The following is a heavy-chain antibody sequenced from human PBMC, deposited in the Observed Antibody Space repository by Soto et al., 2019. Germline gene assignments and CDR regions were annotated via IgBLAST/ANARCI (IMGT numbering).Heavy chain of an antibody. J-gene: IGHJ6*02. CDR1: GFTFSSYA. Sequence: SLRLSCAASGFTFSSYAMSWVRQAPGKGLEWVSAISGSGGSTYYADSVKGRFTISRDNSKNTLYLQMNSLRAEDTAVYYCAKFHRSPAAGYYYGIDVWGEGTTVTVPS. V-gene: IGHV3-23*01. CDR3: AKFHRSPAAGYYYGIDV. CDR2: ISGSGGST. D-gene: IGHD6-13*01.